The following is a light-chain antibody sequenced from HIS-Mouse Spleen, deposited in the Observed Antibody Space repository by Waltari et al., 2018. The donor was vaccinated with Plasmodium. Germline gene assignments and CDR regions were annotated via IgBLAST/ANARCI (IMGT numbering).Light chain of an antibody. J-gene: IGKJ4*01. CDR3: QQYGSSPLT. V-gene: IGKV3-20*01. CDR1: QSVSSSY. Sequence: IVLTQSPGTMSLSPGERATLPCRASQSVSSSYLAWHQQKPGQAPRLLIYGASSRATGIPDRFSGSGSGTDFTLTISRLEPEDFAVYYCQQYGSSPLTFGGGTKVEIK. CDR2: GAS.